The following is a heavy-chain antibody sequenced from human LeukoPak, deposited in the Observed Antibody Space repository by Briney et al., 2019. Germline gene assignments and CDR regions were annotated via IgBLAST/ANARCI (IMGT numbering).Heavy chain of an antibody. D-gene: IGHD3-10*01. V-gene: IGHV3-30*04. Sequence: GGSLRLSCAASGSTFSSYAMHWVRQAPGKGLEWVAVISYDGSNKYYADSVKGRFTISRDNAKNSLYLQMNSLRAEDTAVYYCARDQNGSGSYYNAVYAFDIWGQGTMVTVSS. CDR2: ISYDGSNK. CDR1: GSTFSSYA. J-gene: IGHJ3*02. CDR3: ARDQNGSGSYYNAVYAFDI.